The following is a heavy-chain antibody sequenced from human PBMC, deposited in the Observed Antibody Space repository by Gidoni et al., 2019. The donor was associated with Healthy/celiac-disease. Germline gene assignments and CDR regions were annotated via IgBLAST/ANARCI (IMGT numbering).Heavy chain of an antibody. V-gene: IGHV1-2*02. D-gene: IGHD6-13*01. CDR3: ARVGFVYSSSWAELDY. Sequence: QVQLVQSGAEVKKPGASVKVSCKASGYTFTGYYMHWVRQAPGQGLAWMGWINPNSGGTNYAQKFQGRVTMTRDTSISTAYMELSRLRSDDTAVYYCARVGFVYSSSWAELDYWGQGTLVTVSS. CDR1: GYTFTGYY. J-gene: IGHJ4*02. CDR2: INPNSGGT.